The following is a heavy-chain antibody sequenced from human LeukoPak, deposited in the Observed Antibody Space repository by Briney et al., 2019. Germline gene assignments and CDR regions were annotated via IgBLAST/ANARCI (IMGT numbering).Heavy chain of an antibody. CDR2: ISGSGGST. CDR3: AKDQTIAAAGNWFDP. CDR1: GFTFSSYA. Sequence: PGGSLRLSCAASGFTFSSYAMSWVRQAPGKGLEWVSAISGSGGSTYYADSVKGRFTISRDSSKNTLYLQMNSLRAEDTAVYYCAKDQTIAAAGNWFDPWGQGTLVTVSS. V-gene: IGHV3-23*01. J-gene: IGHJ5*02. D-gene: IGHD6-13*01.